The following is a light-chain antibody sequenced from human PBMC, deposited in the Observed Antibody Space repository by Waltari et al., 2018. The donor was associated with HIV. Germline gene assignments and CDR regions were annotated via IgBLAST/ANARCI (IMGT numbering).Light chain of an antibody. J-gene: IGLJ3*02. Sequence: SYVLTQPPSVSVSPGQTAHITCSGDALPQKSAYWYHQRSGRAPILLIYKDIERSAGIPERFSGSSSGTTDTLTITAVQAEDEADYYCQSGDTSGAYPEVFGGGTTLTVL. CDR2: KDI. CDR1: ALPQKS. V-gene: IGLV3-25*03. CDR3: QSGDTSGAYPEV.